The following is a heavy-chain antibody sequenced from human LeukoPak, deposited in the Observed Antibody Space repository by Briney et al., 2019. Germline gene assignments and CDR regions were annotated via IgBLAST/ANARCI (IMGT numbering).Heavy chain of an antibody. V-gene: IGHV3-7*01. CDR2: IKEDGSEK. D-gene: IGHD1-20*01. J-gene: IGHJ4*02. Sequence: GGSLRLSCAASGFTFSTYWMMWSRQAPGKGLEWVANIKEDGSEKYYVDSGKGRFTISRDGAKNSLYLQMNSLRAEDTAVYYCARGLTVKDYWGQGALVTVSS. CDR3: ARGLTVKDY. CDR1: GFTFSTYW.